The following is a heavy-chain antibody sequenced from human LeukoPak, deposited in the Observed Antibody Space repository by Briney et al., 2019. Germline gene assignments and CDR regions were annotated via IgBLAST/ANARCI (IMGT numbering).Heavy chain of an antibody. CDR2: IRSRTSGGTA. CDR1: GFTFFDYS. Sequence: PGRSLRLSCTASGFTFFDYSIAWVRQAPGKGLEWVGFIRSRTSGGTAEYAASVGGRFSISRDDSKSIAYLQMDSLKTEDTAVYYCTLDESVPDYWGQGTLVTVSS. J-gene: IGHJ4*02. V-gene: IGHV3-49*04. CDR3: TLDESVPDY.